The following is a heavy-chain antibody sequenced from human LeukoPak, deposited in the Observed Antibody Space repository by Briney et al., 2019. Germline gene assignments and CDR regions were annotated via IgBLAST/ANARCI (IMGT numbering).Heavy chain of an antibody. CDR3: ARDNYGIADY. CDR2: VNPNSGGT. J-gene: IGHJ4*02. V-gene: IGHV1-2*02. Sequence: ASVKVSCKASGYTXTGHYIHWVRQAPGQGLEWMGWVNPNSGGTNYAQTFQGRVTMTRDTSITTAYMDLSSLKSDDTAVYYCARDNYGIADYWGQGTLVTVSS. CDR1: GYTXTGHY. D-gene: IGHD4-11*01.